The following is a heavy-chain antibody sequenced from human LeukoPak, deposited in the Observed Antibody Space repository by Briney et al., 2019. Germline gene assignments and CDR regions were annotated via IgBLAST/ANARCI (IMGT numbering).Heavy chain of an antibody. CDR1: GFTFSSYS. D-gene: IGHD3-16*02. Sequence: GGSLRLSCAASGFTFSSYSMNWVRQAPGKGLEWVSSISSSSSYIYYADSVKGRFTISRDNAKNSLYLQMNSLRAEDTALYYCAKDGYYDYVWGSYRYFDYWGQGTLVTVSS. V-gene: IGHV3-21*04. CDR2: ISSSSSYI. CDR3: AKDGYYDYVWGSYRYFDY. J-gene: IGHJ4*02.